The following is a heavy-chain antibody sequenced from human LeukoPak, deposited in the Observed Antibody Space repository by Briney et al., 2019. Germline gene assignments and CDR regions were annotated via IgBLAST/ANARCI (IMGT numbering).Heavy chain of an antibody. CDR3: ARCGYSYGTGYHFDY. V-gene: IGHV4-59*01. D-gene: IGHD5-18*01. Sequence: SETLSLTCIVSGSISSYYWTWIRQPPGKGLEWIGHSYFTGNPNYNPSLKSRVTISVDPPKNQFSLKLTSVTAADTAVYYCARCGYSYGTGYHFDYWGQGTLVTVSS. CDR2: SYFTGNP. J-gene: IGHJ4*02. CDR1: GSISSYY.